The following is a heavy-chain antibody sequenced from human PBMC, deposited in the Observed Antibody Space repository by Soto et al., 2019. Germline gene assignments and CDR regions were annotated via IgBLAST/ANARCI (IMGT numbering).Heavy chain of an antibody. V-gene: IGHV4-34*01. CDR2: INHSGST. CDR1: GGSFSGYY. CDR3: ARGGNQIGHGDIAAAGPSAYYYYGMDV. Sequence: QVQLQQWGAGLLKPSETLSLTCAVYGGSFSGYYWSWIRQPPGKGLEWIGEINHSGSTNYNPSLKRRVTISVDTSKNQFSLKLSSVTAADTAVYYCARGGNQIGHGDIAAAGPSAYYYYGMDVW. J-gene: IGHJ6*01. D-gene: IGHD6-13*01.